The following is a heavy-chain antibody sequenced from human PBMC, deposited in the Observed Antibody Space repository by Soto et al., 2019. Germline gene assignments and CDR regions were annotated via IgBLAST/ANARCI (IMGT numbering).Heavy chain of an antibody. CDR2: INPNSGGT. D-gene: IGHD2-21*01. V-gene: IGHV1-2*02. Sequence: EASVKVSCKASGYTFTGYYMHWVRQAPGQGLEWMGWINPNSGGTNYAQKFQGRVTMTRDTSISTAYMELSRLRSDDTAVYYCARDLGENVMESEIYYYGMDVWGQGTTVTVSS. CDR1: GYTFTGYY. J-gene: IGHJ6*02. CDR3: ARDLGENVMESEIYYYGMDV.